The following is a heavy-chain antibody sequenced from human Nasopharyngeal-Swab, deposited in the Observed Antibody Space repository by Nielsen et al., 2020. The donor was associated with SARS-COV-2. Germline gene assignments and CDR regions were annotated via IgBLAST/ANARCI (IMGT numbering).Heavy chain of an antibody. V-gene: IGHV3-13*01. Sequence: GESLKISCAASGFTFSSYDMHWVRQATGKGLEWVSAIGTAGDTYYPGSVKGRFTISRENAKNSLYLQMNSLRAGDTAVYYCAQGGYSYGLDYWGQGTLVTVSS. CDR2: IGTAGDT. CDR3: AQGGYSYGLDY. D-gene: IGHD5-18*01. J-gene: IGHJ4*02. CDR1: GFTFSSYD.